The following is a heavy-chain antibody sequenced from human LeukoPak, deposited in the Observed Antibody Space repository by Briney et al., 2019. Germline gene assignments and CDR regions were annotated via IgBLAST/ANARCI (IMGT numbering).Heavy chain of an antibody. Sequence: ASVKVSCKASGYTFTSYGISWVRQAPGQGLEWMGWISAHNGNTNYAQKLQGRVTMTTDTSTSTAYMELRSLRSDDTAVYYCARYVLLWFGELTPYYYYMDVWGKGTTVTISS. J-gene: IGHJ6*03. CDR1: GYTFTSYG. CDR3: ARYVLLWFGELTPYYYYMDV. V-gene: IGHV1-18*01. D-gene: IGHD3-10*01. CDR2: ISAHNGNT.